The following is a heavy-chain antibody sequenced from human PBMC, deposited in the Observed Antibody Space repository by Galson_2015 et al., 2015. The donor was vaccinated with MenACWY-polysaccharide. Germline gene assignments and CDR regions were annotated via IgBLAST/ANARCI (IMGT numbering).Heavy chain of an antibody. CDR1: GFTFGRHA. J-gene: IGHJ4*02. CDR2: ISYDGSNK. Sequence: SLRLSCAASGFTFGRHAMHWVRQTPGKGLEWVAVISYDGSNKYYADSVKGRFTISRDNSKNTLSVQMNGLRADDTAVYYCARQLDYSSSSGLWYFDFWGQGTLVTVSS. V-gene: IGHV3-30-3*01. CDR3: ARQLDYSSSSGLWYFDF. D-gene: IGHD6-6*01.